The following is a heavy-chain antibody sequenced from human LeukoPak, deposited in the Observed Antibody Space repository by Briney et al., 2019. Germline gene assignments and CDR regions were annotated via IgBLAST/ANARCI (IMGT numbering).Heavy chain of an antibody. Sequence: PSETLSLTCTVSGGSISDYYWTWIRQPPGKGLEWIGYIYYSGSTNYNPSLKSRVTISVDTSKNQFSLKLSSVTAADTAVYYCARLSGVLLWFGELEKRKTFDLWGRGTLVTVSS. CDR3: ARLSGVLLWFGELEKRKTFDL. CDR2: IYYSGST. J-gene: IGHJ2*01. V-gene: IGHV4-59*08. D-gene: IGHD3-10*01. CDR1: GGSISDYY.